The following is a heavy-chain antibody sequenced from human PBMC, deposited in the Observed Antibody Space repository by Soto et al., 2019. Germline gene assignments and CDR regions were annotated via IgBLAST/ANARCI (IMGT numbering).Heavy chain of an antibody. J-gene: IGHJ6*02. CDR3: ARFSGSYYYAMDV. CDR1: GGSLSGYY. CDR2: INHSGVT. V-gene: IGHV4-34*01. D-gene: IGHD6-19*01. Sequence: QVQLQQWGAGLLKPSGTLSLTCAVYGGSLSGYYWSWIRQPPGKGLEWIGEINHSGVTNYKPSLKRRVTISVDTSKNQFSLQLKSVTAADTALYYCARFSGSYYYAMDVWGQGSTVTVSS.